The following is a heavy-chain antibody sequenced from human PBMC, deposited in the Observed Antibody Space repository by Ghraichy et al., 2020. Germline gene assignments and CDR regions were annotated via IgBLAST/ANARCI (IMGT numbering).Heavy chain of an antibody. V-gene: IGHV3-48*02. D-gene: IGHD3-3*01. Sequence: LTCAASGFTFSNYSMNWVRQAPGKGLEWISYINFTGSTTYYADSVKGRFSISRDNAKNSLYLQMNSLRDEDAAVYYCARANYDFWSASNYYYGMDVWGQGTTVTVSS. CDR1: GFTFSNYS. J-gene: IGHJ6*02. CDR2: INFTGSTT. CDR3: ARANYDFWSASNYYYGMDV.